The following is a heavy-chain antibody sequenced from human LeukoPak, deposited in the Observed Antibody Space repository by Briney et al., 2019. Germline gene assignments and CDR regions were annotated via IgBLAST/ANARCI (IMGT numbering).Heavy chain of an antibody. J-gene: IGHJ6*03. V-gene: IGHV1-8*01. CDR2: MNPNSGNT. Sequence: ASVTVSCKASGYIFTTYDINWVRQASGQGLEWMGWMNPNSGNTGYAQKFQGRVTMTKNTSITTAYMELSSLRSEDTAVYYCARALSWTTESYYYMDVWGKGTTVTVSS. D-gene: IGHD3/OR15-3a*01. CDR3: ARALSWTTESYYYMDV. CDR1: GYIFTTYD.